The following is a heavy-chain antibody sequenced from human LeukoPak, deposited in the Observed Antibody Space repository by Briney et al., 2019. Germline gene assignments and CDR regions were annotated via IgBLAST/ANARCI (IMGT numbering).Heavy chain of an antibody. CDR1: GGTFSSYA. D-gene: IGHD3-22*01. V-gene: IGHV1-69*05. CDR3: ASPRGSYYYDSSGFDH. J-gene: IGHJ4*02. CDR2: IIPIFGTA. Sequence: SVKVSCKASGGTFSSYAISWVRQAPGQGLEWMGRIIPIFGTANYAQKFQGRVTITTDESTSTAYMELSSLRSEDTAVYYCASPRGSYYYDSSGFDHWGQGTLVTVSS.